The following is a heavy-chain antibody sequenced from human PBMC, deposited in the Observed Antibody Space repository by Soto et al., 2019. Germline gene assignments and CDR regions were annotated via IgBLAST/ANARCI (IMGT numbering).Heavy chain of an antibody. CDR2: IYYSGST. V-gene: IGHV4-30-4*01. Sequence: QVQLQESGPGLVKPSQTLSLTCTVSGGSISSGDYYWSWIRQPPGKGLEWIGYIYYSGSTYYNPSLKSRVTISVDTSKNQFSLKLSSVTAADTAVYYCTRRAAGVMWAPPINYYFDYWGQGTLVTVSS. CDR3: TRRAAGVMWAPPINYYFDY. J-gene: IGHJ4*02. CDR1: GGSISSGDYY. D-gene: IGHD2-21*01.